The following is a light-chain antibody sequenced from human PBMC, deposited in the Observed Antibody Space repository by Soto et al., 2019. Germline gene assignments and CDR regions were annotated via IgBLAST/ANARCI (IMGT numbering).Light chain of an antibody. V-gene: IGKV1-33*01. Sequence: DIRMTQSPSSLSASVGDRVTITCQASQDISNYLNWYQQKPGKAPKLLIYDASNLETGVPSRFSGSGSATDFTFTISSLQPEDIATYYCQQYDNLPRMYTFGQGTKLEIK. CDR3: QQYDNLPRMYT. CDR2: DAS. CDR1: QDISNY. J-gene: IGKJ2*01.